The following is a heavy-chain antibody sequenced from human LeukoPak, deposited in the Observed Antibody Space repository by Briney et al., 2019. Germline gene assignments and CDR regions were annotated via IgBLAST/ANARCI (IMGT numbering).Heavy chain of an antibody. CDR2: IIPIFGTA. V-gene: IGHV1-69*13. Sequence: GASVKVSCKASGGTFSSYAISWVRQAPGQGLEWMGGIIPIFGTANYAQKFQGRVTITADESTSTAYMELSSLRSEDTAVYYCARYYSGWYYFDYWGQGTLVIVSS. CDR3: ARYYSGWYYFDY. D-gene: IGHD6-19*01. CDR1: GGTFSSYA. J-gene: IGHJ4*02.